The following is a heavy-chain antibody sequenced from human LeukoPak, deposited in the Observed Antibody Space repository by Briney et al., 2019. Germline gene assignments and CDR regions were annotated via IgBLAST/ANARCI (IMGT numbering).Heavy chain of an antibody. CDR1: GFTFSSYW. CDR2: IKQDGSEK. V-gene: IGHV3-7*01. J-gene: IGHJ4*02. CDR3: ARGGYYYDSSGYYRFDY. Sequence: PGGSLRLSCAASGFTFSSYWMSWVRQAPGKGLEWVANIKQDGSEKYYVDSVKGRFTISRDNAKNSLYLQMNSLRAEDTAVYYCARGGYYYDSSGYYRFDYWGQGTLVTVSS. D-gene: IGHD3-22*01.